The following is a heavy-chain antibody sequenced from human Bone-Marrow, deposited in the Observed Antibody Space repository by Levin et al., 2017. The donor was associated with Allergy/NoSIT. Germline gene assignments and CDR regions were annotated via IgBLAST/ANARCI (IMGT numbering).Heavy chain of an antibody. Sequence: GESLKISCKVSGYSLSEVSMHWVRQAPGKGLEWMGGFHPEEGETINAQKFQGRVTMTEDTDTETAYLDLSSLRSEDTALYYCAISRLGYQLPPTLADWGQGTLITVSP. CDR3: AISRLGYQLPPTLAD. CDR2: FHPEEGET. J-gene: IGHJ4*02. D-gene: IGHD2-2*01. CDR1: GYSLSEVS. V-gene: IGHV1-24*01.